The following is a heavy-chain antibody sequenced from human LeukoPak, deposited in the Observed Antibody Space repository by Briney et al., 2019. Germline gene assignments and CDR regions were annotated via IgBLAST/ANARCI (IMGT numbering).Heavy chain of an antibody. V-gene: IGHV1-46*01. CDR1: GYTFTSYY. J-gene: IGHJ6*02. CDR3: ARDPRDDTELYGMDV. D-gene: IGHD5-24*01. Sequence: ASVKVSCKASGYTFTSYYMHWVRQAPGQGLEWMGIINPSGGSTSYAQKFQGRVTMTRDTSTGTVYMELSSLRSEDTAVYYCARDPRDDTELYGMDVWGQGTTVTVSS. CDR2: INPSGGST.